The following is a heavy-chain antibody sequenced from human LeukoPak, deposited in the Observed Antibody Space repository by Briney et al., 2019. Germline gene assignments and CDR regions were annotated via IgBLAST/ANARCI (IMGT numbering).Heavy chain of an antibody. CDR1: GYSISSGHY. CDR3: ARDSHSSSWYGSYYYSYYYMDV. CDR2: IYHSGVT. J-gene: IGHJ6*03. D-gene: IGHD6-13*01. V-gene: IGHV4-38-2*02. Sequence: PSETLSLTCTVSGYSISSGHYWGWIRQPPGKGLEWIGNIYHSGVTSYNPSLKSRVTISVDPSKNQFSLKLSSVTAADTAVYYCARDSHSSSWYGSYYYSYYYMDVWGKGTTVTVSS.